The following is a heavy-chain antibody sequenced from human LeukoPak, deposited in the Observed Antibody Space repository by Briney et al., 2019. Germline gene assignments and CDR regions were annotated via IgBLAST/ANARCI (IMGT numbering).Heavy chain of an antibody. CDR2: IHYSGST. CDR1: GGSISSYY. V-gene: IGHV4-59*01. D-gene: IGHD6-19*01. J-gene: IGHJ4*02. Sequence: PSETLSLTCTVSGGSISSYYWSWIRQPPGKGLEWIGYIHYSGSTNYNPSLKSRVTISVDTSKNQFSLKLTSVTAADTAVYYCTRGSGWYLYWGQGTLVTVSS. CDR3: TRGSGWYLY.